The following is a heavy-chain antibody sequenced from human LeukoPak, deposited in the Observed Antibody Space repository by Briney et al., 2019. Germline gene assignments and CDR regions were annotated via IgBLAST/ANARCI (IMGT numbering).Heavy chain of an antibody. CDR3: ARGHLGEGNYSYYYGMDV. J-gene: IGHJ6*02. V-gene: IGHV1-8*01. Sequence: ASVKVSCKASGYTFTSYDINWVRQATGQGLEWMGWMNPNSGNTGYAQKFQGRVTMTRNTSISTAYMELSRLRSENTAVYYCARGHLGEGNYSYYYGMDVWGQGTTVTVSS. CDR1: GYTFTSYD. CDR2: MNPNSGNT. D-gene: IGHD3-10*01.